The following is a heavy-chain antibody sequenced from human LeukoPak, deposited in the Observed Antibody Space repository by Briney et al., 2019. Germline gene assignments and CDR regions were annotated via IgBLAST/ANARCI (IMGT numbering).Heavy chain of an antibody. Sequence: PSETLSLTCTVSGGSISSYYWSWIRQPPGKGLEWIGYIYYSGSTNYNPSLKSRVTISVDTSKNQFSLKLSSVTAADTAVYYCARRLRYYDSSGYYGYWGQGTLVTVSS. V-gene: IGHV4-59*12. J-gene: IGHJ4*02. D-gene: IGHD3-22*01. CDR2: IYYSGST. CDR1: GGSISSYY. CDR3: ARRLRYYDSSGYYGY.